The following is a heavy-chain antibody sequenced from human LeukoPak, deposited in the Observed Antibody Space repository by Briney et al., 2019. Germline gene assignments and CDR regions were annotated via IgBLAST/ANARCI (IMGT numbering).Heavy chain of an antibody. V-gene: IGHV3-23*01. CDR1: GFTFSTYA. CDR2: ITGNSDNT. J-gene: IGHJ4*02. D-gene: IGHD5/OR15-5a*01. CDR3: AKDLRPDGVYDFDY. Sequence: GGSLRLSCAASGFTFSTYAMNWVRQAPGKGLEWVSVITGNSDNTYYADSVKGRFTISRDNSKNTLYLQMNSLRAEDTAVYYCAKDLRPDGVYDFDYWGQGTLVTVSS.